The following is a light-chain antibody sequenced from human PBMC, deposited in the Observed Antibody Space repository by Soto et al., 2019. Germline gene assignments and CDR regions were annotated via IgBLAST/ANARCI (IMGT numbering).Light chain of an antibody. V-gene: IGKV3-11*01. J-gene: IGKJ5*01. CDR2: ATS. CDR1: QSVSTY. CDR3: QYHGSSPLT. Sequence: DIVLTQSPATLSLSPGERATLSCRASQSVSTYLAWYQQKPGQAPRLFIYATSARATGLPARFSGSGFGTEFTLTISSLEPEDFALYYCQYHGSSPLTFGQGTRLEIK.